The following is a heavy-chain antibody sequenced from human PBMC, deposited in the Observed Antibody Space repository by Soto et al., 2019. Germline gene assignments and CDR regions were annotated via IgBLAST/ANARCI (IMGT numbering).Heavy chain of an antibody. J-gene: IGHJ3*02. CDR2: IIPILGIA. Sequence: QVQLVQSGAEVKKPGSLVKVSCKASGGTFSSYTISWVRQAPGQGLEWMGRIIPILGIANYAQKFQGRVTITADKSTSTAYMELSSLRSEDTAVYYCARSGTTVTDDAFDIWGQGTMVTVSS. V-gene: IGHV1-69*02. CDR1: GGTFSSYT. D-gene: IGHD4-17*01. CDR3: ARSGTTVTDDAFDI.